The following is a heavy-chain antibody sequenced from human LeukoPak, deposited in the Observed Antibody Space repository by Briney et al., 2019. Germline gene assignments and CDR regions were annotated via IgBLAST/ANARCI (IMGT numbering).Heavy chain of an antibody. CDR3: ARGGASSRYLNS. J-gene: IGHJ4*02. V-gene: IGHV4-59*01. Sequence: SETLSLTCTVSGGSISSYYWSWIRQPPGKGLEWIGYIYYSGTTNYNPSLKSRVTMSVDTSKNQFSLKLNSVTAADTAVYYCARGGASSRYLNSWGPGTLVTVSS. D-gene: IGHD6-13*01. CDR2: IYYSGTT. CDR1: GGSISSYY.